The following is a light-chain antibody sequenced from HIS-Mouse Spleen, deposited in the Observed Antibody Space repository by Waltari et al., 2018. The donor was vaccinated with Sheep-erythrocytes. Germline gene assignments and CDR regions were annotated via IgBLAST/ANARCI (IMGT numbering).Light chain of an antibody. CDR3: QQYDNLPLT. V-gene: IGKV1-33*01. CDR1: QDIRNY. J-gene: IGKJ4*01. Sequence: DIQMTQSPSSLSASVGDRVTINCQASQDIRNYLNWYQQKPGKAPKLLIYDASNLETGGPSRFSGSGSGTDFTFTISSLQPEDIATYYFQQYDNLPLTFGGGTKVESK. CDR2: DAS.